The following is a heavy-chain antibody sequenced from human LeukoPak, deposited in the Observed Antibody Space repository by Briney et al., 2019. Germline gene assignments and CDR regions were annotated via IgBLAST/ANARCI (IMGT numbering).Heavy chain of an antibody. CDR2: FHPEDGET. D-gene: IGHD3-9*01. J-gene: IGHJ4*02. Sequence: PGASVKVSCKVSGYTVTELSMHWVRQSPGKGLEWMGGFHPEDGETIYAQKFQGRVTITADESTSTAYMELRSLRSDDTAVYYCARDQVDDILTPARYWGQGTLVTVSS. CDR1: GYTVTELS. CDR3: ARDQVDDILTPARY. V-gene: IGHV1-24*01.